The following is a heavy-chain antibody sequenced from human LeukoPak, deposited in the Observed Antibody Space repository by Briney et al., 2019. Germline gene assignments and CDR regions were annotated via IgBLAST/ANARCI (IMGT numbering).Heavy chain of an antibody. J-gene: IGHJ6*02. CDR1: GFTFSSYW. D-gene: IGHD3-16*01. V-gene: IGHV3-7*03. Sequence: GGSLRLSCAASGFTFSSYWMNWARQAPGKGLEWVASINHNGSVNYYVDSVKGRFTISRDNAKNSLYLQMSNLRAEDTAVYFCTRGGGLDVWGQGATVTVSS. CDR3: TRGGGLDV. CDR2: INHNGSVN.